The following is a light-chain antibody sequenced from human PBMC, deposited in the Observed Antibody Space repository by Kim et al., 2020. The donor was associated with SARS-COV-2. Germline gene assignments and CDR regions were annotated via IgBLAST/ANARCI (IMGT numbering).Light chain of an antibody. CDR3: AAWDDILNGVL. V-gene: IGLV1-44*01. J-gene: IGLJ2*01. Sequence: GQRITISCSGSSSNIGSNTIPWYQRLPGAAPKLLIYSNSQRPSGVPDRFSGSKSATSATLAISGLQSEDEADYYCAAWDDILNGVLFGGGTKVTVL. CDR2: SNS. CDR1: SSNIGSNT.